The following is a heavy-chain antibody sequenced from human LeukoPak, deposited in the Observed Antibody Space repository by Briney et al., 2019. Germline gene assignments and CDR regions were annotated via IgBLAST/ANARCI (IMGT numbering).Heavy chain of an antibody. CDR1: GGTFSSFA. V-gene: IGHV1-69*06. CDR3: ARGNHYGSGSSLDY. J-gene: IGHJ4*02. CDR2: IIPIFGTA. Sequence: SVKVSCKASGGTFSSFAISWVRQAPGQGLEWMGGIIPIFGTANYAQKFQGRVTITADKSTSTAYMELSSLRSEDTAVYYCARGNHYGSGSSLDYWGQGTQVTVSS. D-gene: IGHD3-10*01.